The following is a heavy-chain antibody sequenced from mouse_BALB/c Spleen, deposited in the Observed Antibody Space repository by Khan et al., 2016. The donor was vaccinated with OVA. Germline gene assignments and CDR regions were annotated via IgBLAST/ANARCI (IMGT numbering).Heavy chain of an antibody. D-gene: IGHD4-1*01. Sequence: VQLKESGPELVKPGASVKMSCKASGYTFTDYVMNWVKQRNGQGLEWIGQIYPGSDSTYYNEKFKGKATLTADRSSSTAYMQLSNLTSEDSAVYFCARAGWDVFAYWGQGTLVTVSA. CDR1: GYTFTDYV. CDR3: ARAGWDVFAY. V-gene: IGHV1-77*01. CDR2: IYPGSDST. J-gene: IGHJ3*01.